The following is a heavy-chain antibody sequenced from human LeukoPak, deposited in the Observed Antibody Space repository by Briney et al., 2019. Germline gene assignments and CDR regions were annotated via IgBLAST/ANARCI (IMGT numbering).Heavy chain of an antibody. CDR3: ARYPYYAPGAFDI. CDR2: INHSGST. Sequence: SETLSLTCAVYGGSFSGYYWSWIRQPPGKGLEWIGEINHSGSTNYNPSLKSRVTISVDTSKNQFSLKLSSVTAADTAVYYCARYPYYAPGAFDIWGQGTMVTVSS. CDR1: GGSFSGYY. J-gene: IGHJ3*02. V-gene: IGHV4-34*01. D-gene: IGHD3-22*01.